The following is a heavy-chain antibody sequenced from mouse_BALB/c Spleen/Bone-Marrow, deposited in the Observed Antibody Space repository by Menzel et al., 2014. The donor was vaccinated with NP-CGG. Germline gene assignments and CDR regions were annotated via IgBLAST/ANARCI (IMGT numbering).Heavy chain of an antibody. J-gene: IGHJ3*01. CDR2: INVNGDTT. Sequence: EVHLVGSGGGLVQPGGSLKLSCAASGFTFSNYGMSWVRQTPDKRLEMIATINVNGDTTYHPDSVKGRFTISRDNVKNTLYLQMSSLKSEDTAMYYCARGYDYSSWFAYWGQGTLVTVSA. CDR1: GFTFSNYG. CDR3: ARGYDYSSWFAY. V-gene: IGHV5-6-3*01. D-gene: IGHD2-4*01.